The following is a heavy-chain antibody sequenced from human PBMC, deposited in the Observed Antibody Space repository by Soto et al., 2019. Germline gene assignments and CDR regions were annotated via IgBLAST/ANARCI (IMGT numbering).Heavy chain of an antibody. CDR2: IVVGSGNT. CDR3: AAGYYDSSGYHPSVDY. Sequence: GASVKVSCKASGFTFTSSAVQWVRQARGQRLEWIGWIVVGSGNTNYAQKFQERVTITRDMSIITAYMELSSLRSEDTAVYYCAAGYYDSSGYHPSVDYWGQGTLGTVSS. D-gene: IGHD3-22*01. V-gene: IGHV1-58*01. J-gene: IGHJ4*02. CDR1: GFTFTSSA.